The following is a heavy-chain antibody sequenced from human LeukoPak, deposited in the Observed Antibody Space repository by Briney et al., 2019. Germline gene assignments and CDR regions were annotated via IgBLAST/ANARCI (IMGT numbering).Heavy chain of an antibody. CDR1: GYSFTDKY. CDR3: ARARYCSGGSCYPANYYYYMDV. V-gene: IGHV1-2*02. D-gene: IGHD2-15*01. CDR2: INPNSGVT. J-gene: IGHJ6*03. Sequence: ASVKVSCKASGYSFTDKYMHCVRQAPGQGLEWMGWINPNSGVTNYAQKFQGRVTMTTDTSMSTAYMELSRLTSDDTAVYYCARARYCSGGSCYPANYYYYMDVWGKGTTVTISS.